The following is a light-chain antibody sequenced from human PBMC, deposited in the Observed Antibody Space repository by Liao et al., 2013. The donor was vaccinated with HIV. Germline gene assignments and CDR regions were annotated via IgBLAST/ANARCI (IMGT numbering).Light chain of an antibody. CDR2: EDT. CDR1: KLGEKY. CDR3: QAWDSTLYV. J-gene: IGLJ1*01. Sequence: SFELTQPPSVSVSPGQTATITCSGDKLGEKYASWYQQKPGQSPVLVIYEDTKRPSGIPGRFSGSNSGNTATLTISGTQAMDEADYYCQAWDSTLYVFGTGTKVTVL. V-gene: IGLV3-1*01.